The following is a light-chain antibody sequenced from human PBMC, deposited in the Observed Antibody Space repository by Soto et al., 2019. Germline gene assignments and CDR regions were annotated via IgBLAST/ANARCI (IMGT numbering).Light chain of an antibody. CDR3: QLRLSWPIS. CDR2: DAS. J-gene: IGKJ5*01. Sequence: EIVLTQSTASLSLSPGEGATLSCRASESISSQLVWYQQIPGQAPRLLIYDASHRATGVPARLSGSVSGTDFTLSICSLAPEDYAGSYWQLRLSWPISLGPGTRMEI. CDR1: ESISSQ. V-gene: IGKV3-11*01.